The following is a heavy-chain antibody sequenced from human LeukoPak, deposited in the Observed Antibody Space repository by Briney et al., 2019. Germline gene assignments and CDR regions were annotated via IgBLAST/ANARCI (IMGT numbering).Heavy chain of an antibody. J-gene: IGHJ4*02. Sequence: PSETLSLTCTVSGGSISSGGYYWSWIRQPPGKGLEWIGYIYHSGSTYYNPSLRSRVTISVDTSKNQFSLKLSSVTAADTAVYYCARAPGGYSYGHFDYWGQGTLVTVSS. CDR1: GGSISSGGYY. CDR2: IYHSGST. D-gene: IGHD5-18*01. CDR3: ARAPGGYSYGHFDY. V-gene: IGHV4-30-2*01.